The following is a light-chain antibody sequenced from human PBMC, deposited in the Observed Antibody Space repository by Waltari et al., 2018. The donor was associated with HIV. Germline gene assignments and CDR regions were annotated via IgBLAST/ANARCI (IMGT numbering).Light chain of an antibody. J-gene: IGLJ3*02. CDR3: RVWDYSVV. Sequence: SYDLAQPLSVSVALGQTAKIPCGGRNIGTKDVHWYQQKPGQAPSRVIYNDSHRPSRSRERFSGSKSRNAATLTISGAQGGDEAADYWRVWDYSVVFGGGTNLTVL. CDR2: NDS. CDR1: NIGTKD. V-gene: IGLV3-9*01.